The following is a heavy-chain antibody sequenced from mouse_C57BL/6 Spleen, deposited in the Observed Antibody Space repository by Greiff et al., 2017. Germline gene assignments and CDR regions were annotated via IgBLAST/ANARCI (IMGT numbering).Heavy chain of an antibody. CDR1: GYTFTSYG. V-gene: IGHV1-81*01. J-gene: IGHJ1*03. CDR2: IYPRSGNT. D-gene: IGHD2-12*01. Sequence: QVQLQQSGAELARPGASVKLSCKASGYTFTSYGISWVKQRTGQGLEWIGEIYPRSGNTYYNEKFKGKATLTAEKSYSTAYMELRSLTSEDSAVYYGAREEDYTWYFDVWGTGTTVTVSS. CDR3: AREEDYTWYFDV.